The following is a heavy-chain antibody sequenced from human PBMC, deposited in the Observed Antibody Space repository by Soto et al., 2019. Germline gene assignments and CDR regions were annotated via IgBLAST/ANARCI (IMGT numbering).Heavy chain of an antibody. D-gene: IGHD1-26*01. Sequence: QVQLVQSGAEVKKPGASVKVSCKASGYTFTGYYMHWVRQAPGQGLEWMGWINPNSGGTNYAQKFQGWVTMTRDPSISTAYMELSRLRSDDTAVYYCARDRVLGGVVGYCGMDVWGQGTTVTVSS. J-gene: IGHJ6*02. CDR1: GYTFTGYY. CDR3: ARDRVLGGVVGYCGMDV. V-gene: IGHV1-2*04. CDR2: INPNSGGT.